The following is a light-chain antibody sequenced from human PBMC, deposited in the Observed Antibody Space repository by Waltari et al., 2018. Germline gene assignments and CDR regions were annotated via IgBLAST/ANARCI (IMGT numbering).Light chain of an antibody. Sequence: QSALTQPPSVSGSPGQSVILSCPGTSSDVRSYNRASWYQPHPGKAPKLMIYEVNNRPSGVPARFSGSKAGNTASLTISGLQAEDEADYYCRSYTSSSTWVFGGGTKLTVL. CDR2: EVN. CDR1: SSDVRSYNR. J-gene: IGLJ3*02. CDR3: RSYTSSSTWV. V-gene: IGLV2-18*02.